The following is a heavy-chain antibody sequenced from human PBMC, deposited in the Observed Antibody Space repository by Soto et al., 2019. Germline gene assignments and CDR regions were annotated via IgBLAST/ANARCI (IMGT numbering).Heavy chain of an antibody. CDR2: ISGSGGST. J-gene: IGHJ6*02. CDR3: GEERGYSEGDHYYYYGMDV. Sequence: EVQLLESGGGLVQPGGSLRLSCAASGFTFSSYAMSWVRQAPGKGLEWVSAISGSGGSTYYADSVKGRFTISRDNSKNTLDLKMNRLRGGDTGVYYCGEERGYSEGDHYYYYGMDVWGQGTTGTVSS. CDR1: GFTFSSYA. D-gene: IGHD5-18*01. V-gene: IGHV3-23*01.